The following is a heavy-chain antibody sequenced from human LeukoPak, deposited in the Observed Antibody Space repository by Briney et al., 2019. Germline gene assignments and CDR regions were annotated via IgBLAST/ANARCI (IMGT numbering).Heavy chain of an antibody. D-gene: IGHD6-19*01. V-gene: IGHV3-33*01. Sequence: HPGRSLRLSCVASGFSLSSYGIHWVRQAPGKGLEWVAVMWYDGSDSYYADSVKGRFTISRDNSRNTLYLQMNSLRAEDTAVYYCARGHTPYSYSSGYFDYWGQGTLVTISS. CDR2: MWYDGSDS. CDR3: ARGHTPYSYSSGYFDY. CDR1: GFSLSSYG. J-gene: IGHJ4*02.